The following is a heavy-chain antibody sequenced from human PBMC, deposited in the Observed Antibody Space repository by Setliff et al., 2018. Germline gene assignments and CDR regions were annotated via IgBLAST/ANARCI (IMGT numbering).Heavy chain of an antibody. CDR2: IYYSGNT. CDR3: ARGKIFFGAFIRAFDI. D-gene: IGHD3-3*01. V-gene: IGHV4-59*11. J-gene: IGHJ3*02. Sequence: SETLSLTCSVSGGSIDSHYWSWIRQPPGKGLEWIGSIYYSGNTNYNPSLKSRVTISIDTSKNQFSLKLSSVTAADTAVYHCARGKIFFGAFIRAFDIWGQGRMVTVSS. CDR1: GGSIDSHY.